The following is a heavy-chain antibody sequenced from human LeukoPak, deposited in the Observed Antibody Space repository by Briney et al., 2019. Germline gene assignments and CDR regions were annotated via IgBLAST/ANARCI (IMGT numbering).Heavy chain of an antibody. Sequence: GGSLRLSCAASGFMFTSYDMNWVRQAPGKGLEWISYISVSGSITHYADSAKGRFTISRDNAKRSLFLQMNSLRVEDTAVYYCAREGRVSGYDFDCWGQGTLVTVSS. D-gene: IGHD5-12*01. J-gene: IGHJ4*02. CDR2: ISVSGSIT. CDR3: AREGRVSGYDFDC. CDR1: GFMFTSYD. V-gene: IGHV3-48*03.